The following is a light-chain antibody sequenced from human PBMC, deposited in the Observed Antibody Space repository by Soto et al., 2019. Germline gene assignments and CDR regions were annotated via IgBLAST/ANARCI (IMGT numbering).Light chain of an antibody. CDR3: QQRDWPWT. Sequence: EIVLTQSPATLSLPPGERATLSCRASQSVSTYVAWYQQKPGQPPRLLIYDTFNRATGIPARFSGSGSGTDFPLTISSLEPEDFAVYYRQQRDWPWTFGQGTKVEIK. CDR1: QSVSTY. CDR2: DTF. V-gene: IGKV3-11*01. J-gene: IGKJ1*01.